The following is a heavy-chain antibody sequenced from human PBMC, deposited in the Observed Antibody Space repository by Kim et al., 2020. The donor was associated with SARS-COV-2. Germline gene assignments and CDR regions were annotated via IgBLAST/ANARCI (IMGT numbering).Heavy chain of an antibody. CDR2: ISGSGGST. D-gene: IGHD3-10*01. CDR3: AKPRDYYYYYGMDV. Sequence: GGSLRLSCAASGFTFSSYAMSWVRQAPGKGLEWVSAISGSGGSTYYADSVKGRFTISRDNSKNTLYLQMNSLRAEDTAVYYCAKPRDYYYYYGMDVWGQGTTVTVSS. V-gene: IGHV3-23*01. CDR1: GFTFSSYA. J-gene: IGHJ6*02.